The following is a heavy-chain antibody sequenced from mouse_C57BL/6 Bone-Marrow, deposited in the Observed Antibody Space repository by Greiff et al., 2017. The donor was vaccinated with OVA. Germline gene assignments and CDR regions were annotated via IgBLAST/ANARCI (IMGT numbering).Heavy chain of an antibody. V-gene: IGHV14-1*01. CDR3: TYGSSLAWFAD. CDR1: GFTIKDYY. Sequence: EVKLQESGAELVRPGASVKLSCKASGFTIKDYYMHWVKQRPEQGLEWIGRIDPEDGDTEYAPKFQGKATMTADTSSNTAYLQLSSLTAEDTAVYYCTYGSSLAWFADWGQGTLVTVSA. CDR2: IDPEDGDT. J-gene: IGHJ3*01. D-gene: IGHD1-1*01.